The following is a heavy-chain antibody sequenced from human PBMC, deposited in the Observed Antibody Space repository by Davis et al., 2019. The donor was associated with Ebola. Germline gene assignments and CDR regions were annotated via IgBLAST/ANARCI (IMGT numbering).Heavy chain of an antibody. CDR3: ARAHYDFWSGYQKRYYFDY. V-gene: IGHV4-30-4*01. J-gene: IGHJ4*02. CDR2: IYYSGST. D-gene: IGHD3-3*01. CDR1: GGSISSGDYY. Sequence: PSETLSLTCTVSGGSISSGDYYWSWIRQPPGKGLEWIGYIYYSGSTYYNPSLKSRVTISVDTSKNQFSLKLSSVTAADTAVYYCARAHYDFWSGYQKRYYFDYWGQGTLVTVSS.